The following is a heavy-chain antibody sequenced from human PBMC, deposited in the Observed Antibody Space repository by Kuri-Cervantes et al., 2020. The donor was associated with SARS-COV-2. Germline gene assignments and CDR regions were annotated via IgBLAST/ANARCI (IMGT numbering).Heavy chain of an antibody. CDR1: GITFSSYA. CDR2: ISYDGSNK. J-gene: IGHJ4*02. Sequence: LSLTCAASGITFSSYAMHWVRQAPGKGLEWVAVISYDGSNKYYADSVKGRFTISRDNSKNTLYLQMNSLRAEDTAVYYCESESGYSSSWGDYWGQGTLVTVSS. CDR3: ESESGYSSSWGDY. D-gene: IGHD6-13*01. V-gene: IGHV3-30-3*01.